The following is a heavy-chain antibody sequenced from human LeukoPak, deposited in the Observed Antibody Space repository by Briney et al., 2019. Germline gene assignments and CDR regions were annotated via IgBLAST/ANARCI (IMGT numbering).Heavy chain of an antibody. Sequence: SETLSLTCTVSGGSINSDFWSWIRQPAGKGLEWIGRVYTNGGTNYNPSLKSRVTISIDTAKNQFSLRVRSVTAADTAIYYCAGGHSGSSAKILYYYYMDVWGKGTTVTVSS. CDR1: GGSINSDF. V-gene: IGHV4-4*07. J-gene: IGHJ6*03. CDR2: VYTNGGT. CDR3: AGGHSGSSAKILYYYYMDV. D-gene: IGHD1-26*01.